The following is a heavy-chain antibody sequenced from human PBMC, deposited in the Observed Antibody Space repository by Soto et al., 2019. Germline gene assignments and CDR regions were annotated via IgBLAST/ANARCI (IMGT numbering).Heavy chain of an antibody. Sequence: ASETLSLTCSVSDDSINSDKYYWGWIRQPPGKGLEWIGSIYYRGNAYYNPSLRTRVTISLDKSRSQFSLKLSSVTAADTAVYFCARYPRLDCWGQGTLVTVSS. V-gene: IGHV4-39*01. CDR3: ARYPRLDC. CDR2: IYYRGNA. J-gene: IGHJ4*02. CDR1: DDSINSDKYY.